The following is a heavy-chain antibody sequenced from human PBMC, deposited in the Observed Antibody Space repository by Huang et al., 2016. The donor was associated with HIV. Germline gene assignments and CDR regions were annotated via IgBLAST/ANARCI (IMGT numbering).Heavy chain of an antibody. V-gene: IGHV1-46*01. CDR2: SLPSGGST. Sequence: QVQLVQSGAEVKKPGASVTVSCKASGYTFTSYYIDWVRQAPGQGLVGVGRSLPSGGSTNYAQKCQDRVTMTRDSSTTTVYMELSSLRFDDTAVYFCARVHFYYDNRGYQNAFDIWGQGTTVTVSS. D-gene: IGHD3-22*01. J-gene: IGHJ3*02. CDR3: ARVHFYYDNRGYQNAFDI. CDR1: GYTFTSYY.